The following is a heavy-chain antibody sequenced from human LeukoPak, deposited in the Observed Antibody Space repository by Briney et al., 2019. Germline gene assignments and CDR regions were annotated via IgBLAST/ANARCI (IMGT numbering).Heavy chain of an antibody. CDR1: GYTFTSYY. CDR3: ARGGSTYIVGPTKGVDY. CDR2: INPSGGST. J-gene: IGHJ4*02. V-gene: IGHV1-46*01. D-gene: IGHD1-26*01. Sequence: GASVKVSCKASGYTFTSYYMHWVRQAPGQGLEWMGIINPSGGSTSYAQKFQGRVTMTRDTSTSTVYMYLSSLRSEDTAVYYCARGGSTYIVGPTKGVDYWGQGTLVTVSS.